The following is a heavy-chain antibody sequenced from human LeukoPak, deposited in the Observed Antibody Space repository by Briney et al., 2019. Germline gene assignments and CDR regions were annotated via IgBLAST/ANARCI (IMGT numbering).Heavy chain of an antibody. Sequence: PGGSLRLSCAASGFTVSSNYMRWVRQAPGKGLEWVSVIYSGGTTYYADSVKGRFTISRDNSKNTLYLLMNSLRAEDTAVYYCARDRGERWQQFYEAFDIWGQGTMVTVSS. CDR2: IYSGGTT. CDR3: ARDRGERWQQFYEAFDI. D-gene: IGHD5-24*01. J-gene: IGHJ3*02. CDR1: GFTVSSNY. V-gene: IGHV3-53*01.